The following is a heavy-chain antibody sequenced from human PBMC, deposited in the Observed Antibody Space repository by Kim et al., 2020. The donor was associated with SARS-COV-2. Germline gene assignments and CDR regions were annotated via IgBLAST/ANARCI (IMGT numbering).Heavy chain of an antibody. CDR1: GFTFSGSA. CDR2: IRSKANSYAT. CDR3: TRPGIAAAGIDY. D-gene: IGHD6-13*01. J-gene: IGHJ4*02. Sequence: GGSLRLSCAASGFTFSGSAMHWVRQASGKGLEWVGRIRSKANSYATAYAASVKGRFTISRDDSKNKAYLQMNSLKTEDTAVYYCTRPGIAAAGIDYWGQGTLVTVSS. V-gene: IGHV3-73*01.